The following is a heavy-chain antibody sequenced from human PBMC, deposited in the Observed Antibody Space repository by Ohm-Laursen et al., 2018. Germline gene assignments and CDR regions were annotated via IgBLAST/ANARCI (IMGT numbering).Heavy chain of an antibody. CDR3: AKDIRGYPYYYGTDV. J-gene: IGHJ6*02. Sequence: SLRLSCAASGFTFDDYAMHWVRQAPGKGLEWVSGISWNSGSIGYADSVKGRFTISRDNAKNSLYLQMNSLRAEDTALYYCAKDIRGYPYYYGTDVWGQGTTVTVSS. CDR2: ISWNSGSI. V-gene: IGHV3-9*01. D-gene: IGHD2-15*01. CDR1: GFTFDDYA.